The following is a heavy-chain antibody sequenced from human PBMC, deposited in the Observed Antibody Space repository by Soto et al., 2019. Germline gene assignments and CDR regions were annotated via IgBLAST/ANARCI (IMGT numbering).Heavy chain of an antibody. CDR2: ISGSGGRT. CDR1: GFTFSSYA. J-gene: IGHJ6*02. Sequence: GGSLRLSCAASGFTFSSYAMTWVRQAPGKGLEWVSTISGSGGRTYYADSVKGRFTISRDNSKNTLYLQMNSLRAEDTAVYYCAGRISVVRGVILPQENYYNYYGMDVWGQGTTVTVSS. D-gene: IGHD3-10*01. CDR3: AGRISVVRGVILPQENYYNYYGMDV. V-gene: IGHV3-23*01.